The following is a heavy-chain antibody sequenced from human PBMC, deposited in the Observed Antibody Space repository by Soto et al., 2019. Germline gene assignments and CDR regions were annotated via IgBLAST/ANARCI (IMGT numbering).Heavy chain of an antibody. V-gene: IGHV5-10-1*01. J-gene: IGHJ6*02. CDR1: GYSFTSYW. CDR2: IDPSDSYT. D-gene: IGHD3-10*01. CDR3: ARAFGEYLNCYGMDV. Sequence: GEALKISCKGSGYSFTSYWNSWVRQMPGKGLEWMGRIDPSDSYTNYSPSFQGHVTISADKSISTAYLQWSSLKASDFAMYYCARAFGEYLNCYGMDVWGQGTTVTVSS.